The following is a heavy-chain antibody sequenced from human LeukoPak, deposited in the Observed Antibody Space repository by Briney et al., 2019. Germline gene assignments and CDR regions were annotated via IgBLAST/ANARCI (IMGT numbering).Heavy chain of an antibody. V-gene: IGHV3-48*01. CDR3: ARDRYSSGWNDAFDI. CDR1: GFTFANYN. Sequence: PSGGSLRLSCAASGFTFANYNFNWVRQAPGKGLEWVSYISSTSSTIYYADSMKGRFTISRDNAKNSLYLQMNSLRAEDTAVYYCARDRYSSGWNDAFDIWGQGTMVTVSS. CDR2: ISSTSSTI. J-gene: IGHJ3*02. D-gene: IGHD6-19*01.